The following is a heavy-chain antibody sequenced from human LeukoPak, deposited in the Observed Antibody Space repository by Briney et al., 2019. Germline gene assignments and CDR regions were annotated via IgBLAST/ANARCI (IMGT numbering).Heavy chain of an antibody. CDR2: INSDGSST. V-gene: IGHV3-74*01. J-gene: IGHJ4*02. D-gene: IGHD2-21*02. CDR1: GFTFSSYW. CDR3: ARDTSGGDSLTMGDY. Sequence: PGGSLRPSCAASGFTFSSYWMHWVRQAPGKGLVWVSRINSDGSSTSYADSVKGRFTISRDNAKNTLYLQMNSLRAEDTAVYYCARDTSGGDSLTMGDYWGQGTLVTVSS.